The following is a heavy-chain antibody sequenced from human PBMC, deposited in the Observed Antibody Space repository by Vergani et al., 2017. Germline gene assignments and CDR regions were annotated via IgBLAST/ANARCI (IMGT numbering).Heavy chain of an antibody. CDR3: ARDPAAGTLSRGNY. V-gene: IGHV1-69*17. J-gene: IGHJ4*02. CDR2: IITIFGIA. CDR1: GGTFSSYA. Sequence: QVQLVQSGAEVKKPGSSVKVSCKASGGTFSSYAISWVRQAPGQGLEWMGGIITIFGIANYAQKFQGRVTITADKSTSTAYMELSSLRSEDTAVYYCARDPAAGTLSRGNYWGQGTLVTVSS. D-gene: IGHD6-13*01.